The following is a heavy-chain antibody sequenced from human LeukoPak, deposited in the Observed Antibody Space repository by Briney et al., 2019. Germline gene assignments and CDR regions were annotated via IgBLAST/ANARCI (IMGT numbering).Heavy chain of an antibody. Sequence: PGGSLGLSCAAYGFTFSSFAMSWLRQAPGKGLEWVSANSASDTSTYYADSVKGRFTISRDNSKSTLYLQMNRLRAEDTAVYFCAKARATIYYFDCWGQGTLVTVSS. CDR1: GFTFSSFA. CDR2: NSASDTST. J-gene: IGHJ4*02. CDR3: AKARATIYYFDC. D-gene: IGHD1-26*01. V-gene: IGHV3-23*01.